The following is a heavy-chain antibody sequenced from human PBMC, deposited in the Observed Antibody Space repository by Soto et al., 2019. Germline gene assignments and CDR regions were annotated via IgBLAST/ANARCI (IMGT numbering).Heavy chain of an antibody. CDR3: ARKTLAAAGNWFDP. Sequence: PSETLSLTCTVSGGSISNYYWSWIRQPPGKGLEWIGYIYHSGSTYYNPSLKSRVTISVDRSKNQFSLKLSSVTAADTAVYYCARKTLAAAGNWFDPWGQGALVTVSS. CDR1: GGSISNYY. CDR2: IYHSGST. J-gene: IGHJ5*02. D-gene: IGHD6-13*01. V-gene: IGHV4-59*12.